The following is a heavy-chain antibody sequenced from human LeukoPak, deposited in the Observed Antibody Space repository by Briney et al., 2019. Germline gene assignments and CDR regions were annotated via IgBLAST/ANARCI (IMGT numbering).Heavy chain of an antibody. J-gene: IGHJ4*02. V-gene: IGHV4-61*02. Sequence: SETLSLTRTVSGDSISSGDYYWSWIRQPAGKGLEWIGRISSSGSTNYNPSLKSRVTISVDTSKNQFSLKLSSVTAADTAVYYCARGKYYYGSGSYHPGLPADYWGQGTLVTVSS. CDR3: ARGKYYYGSGSYHPGLPADY. CDR1: GDSISSGDYY. D-gene: IGHD3-10*01. CDR2: ISSSGST.